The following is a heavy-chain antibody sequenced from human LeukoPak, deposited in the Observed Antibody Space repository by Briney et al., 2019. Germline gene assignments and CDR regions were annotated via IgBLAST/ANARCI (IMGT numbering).Heavy chain of an antibody. J-gene: IGHJ6*03. V-gene: IGHV4-39*01. CDR3: ARRQDYYYYYMDV. Sequence: SETLSLTCTVSGGSISSSSHYWGWIRQPPGKGLEWIGTIYYSGSTYYNPSLKSRVTISVDTSKNQFSLKLNSVTAADTAVYYCARRQDYYYYYMDVWGKGTTVTVSS. CDR1: GGSISSSSHY. CDR2: IYYSGST.